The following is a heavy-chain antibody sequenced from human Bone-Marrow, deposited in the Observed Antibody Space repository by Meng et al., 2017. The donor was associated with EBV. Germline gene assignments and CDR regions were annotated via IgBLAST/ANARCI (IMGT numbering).Heavy chain of an antibody. Sequence: EVQLVESGGXLVMPGGXLRLSCAASGCPFSTYSMNWVRQAPGKGLEWVSSISSDSSYIHYADSVKGRFTISRDNAKNSLYLQTNSLRAEDTAVYYCARDRSYYDSSGYYYISWFDYWGQGTLVTVSS. J-gene: IGHJ4*02. CDR3: ARDRSYYDSSGYYYISWFDY. V-gene: IGHV3-21*01. CDR1: GCPFSTYS. D-gene: IGHD3-22*01. CDR2: ISSDSSYI.